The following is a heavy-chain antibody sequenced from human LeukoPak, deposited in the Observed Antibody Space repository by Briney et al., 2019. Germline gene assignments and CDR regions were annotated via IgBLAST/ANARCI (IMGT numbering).Heavy chain of an antibody. CDR1: GFTFSTYT. CDR3: ARQDYSSNPYGMDV. CDR2: IGSTTTYI. V-gene: IGHV3-21*01. D-gene: IGHD4-11*01. J-gene: IGHJ6*02. Sequence: GGSLRLSCAASGFTFSTYTLSWVRQAPGKGLEWVSSIGSTTTYIFYADSVQGRFTISRDNSKNSLYLQMNSLRTEDTAVYYCARQDYSSNPYGMDVWGQGTTVTVSS.